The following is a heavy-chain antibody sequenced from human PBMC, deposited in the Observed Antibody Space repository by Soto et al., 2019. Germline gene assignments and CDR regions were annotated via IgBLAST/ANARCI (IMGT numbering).Heavy chain of an antibody. CDR1: DDSISSYY. Sequence: QVQLQESGPGLLKPSETLSLTCTVSDDSISSYYWSWIRQPPGKGLEWIGSIFYSGSTNDNPPLKSRVTISVDPSKNQFSLRLSSVTAADTAVYYCARLGGSYLSWFGPWGQGTLVTVSS. CDR3: ARLGGSYLSWFGP. CDR2: IFYSGST. V-gene: IGHV4-59*01. D-gene: IGHD2-15*01. J-gene: IGHJ5*02.